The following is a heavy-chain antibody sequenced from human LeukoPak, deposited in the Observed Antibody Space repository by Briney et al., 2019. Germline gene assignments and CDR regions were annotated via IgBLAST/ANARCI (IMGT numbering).Heavy chain of an antibody. V-gene: IGHV1-69*05. CDR3: ARGMVRGVPGPYFDY. J-gene: IGHJ4*02. CDR1: GGTFSSYA. Sequence: VASVKVSCKASGGTFSSYAISWVRQAPGQGLEWMGGIIPIFGTANYAQKFQGRVTITTDESTSTAYMELSSLRSEGTAVYYCARGMVRGVPGPYFDYWGQGTLVTVSS. D-gene: IGHD3-10*01. CDR2: IIPIFGTA.